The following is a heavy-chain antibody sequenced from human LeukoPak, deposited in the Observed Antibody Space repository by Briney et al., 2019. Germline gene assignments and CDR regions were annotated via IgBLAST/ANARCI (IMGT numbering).Heavy chain of an antibody. CDR1: GGTFSSYA. V-gene: IGHV1-69*01. D-gene: IGHD6-13*01. CDR3: ARVGSSCPFDY. CDR2: IIPIFGTA. Sequence: GSSVKVSCKASGGTFSSYAISWVRQAPGQGLEWMGGIIPIFGTANYAQKFQGRVTITADESTSTAYMELSSLRSDDTAVYYCARVGSSCPFDYWGQGTLVTVSS. J-gene: IGHJ4*02.